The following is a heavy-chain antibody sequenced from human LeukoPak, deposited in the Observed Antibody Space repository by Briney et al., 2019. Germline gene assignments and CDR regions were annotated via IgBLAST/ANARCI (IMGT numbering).Heavy chain of an antibody. CDR2: VNPNSGGT. CDR1: GYTFTGYY. J-gene: IGHJ4*02. Sequence: ASVKVSCKASGYTFTGYYMHWVRQAPGQGLEWMGWVNPNSGGTNYAQKFQGRVTMTRDTSISTAYMELSRLRSDDTAVYYCARGRKQLWPPGARVPFDYWGQGTLVTVSS. CDR3: ARGRKQLWPPGARVPFDY. D-gene: IGHD5-18*01. V-gene: IGHV1-2*02.